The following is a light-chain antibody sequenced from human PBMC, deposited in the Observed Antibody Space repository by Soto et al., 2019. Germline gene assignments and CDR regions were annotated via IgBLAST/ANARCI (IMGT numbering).Light chain of an antibody. J-gene: IGKJ1*01. CDR3: QQYNNWPRT. Sequence: EIVMTQSPATLSVAPGERATLSCRARQSVSSNLAWYQQKPGQAPRLLIYGASTRATGIPARFSGSGSGTEFTLTISSLWSEDFAVYYCQQYNNWPRTFGQGTKVDI. V-gene: IGKV3-15*01. CDR1: QSVSSN. CDR2: GAS.